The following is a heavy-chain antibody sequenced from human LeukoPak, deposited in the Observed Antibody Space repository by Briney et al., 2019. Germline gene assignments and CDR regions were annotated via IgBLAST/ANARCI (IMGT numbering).Heavy chain of an antibody. D-gene: IGHD3-22*01. Sequence: SETLSLTCTVSGYSISSGYYWGWIRQPPGKGLEWIGSIYHSGSTYYNPSLKSRVTISVDTSKNQFSLKLSSVTAADTAVYYCARGTPYYYDSSGCAFDIWGQGTMVTVSS. J-gene: IGHJ3*02. CDR3: ARGTPYYYDSSGCAFDI. CDR2: IYHSGST. CDR1: GYSISSGYY. V-gene: IGHV4-38-2*02.